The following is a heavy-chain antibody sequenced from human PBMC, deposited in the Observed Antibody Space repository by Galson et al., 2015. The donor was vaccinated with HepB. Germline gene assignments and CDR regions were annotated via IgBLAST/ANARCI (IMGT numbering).Heavy chain of an antibody. J-gene: IGHJ5*02. D-gene: IGHD2-2*01. CDR3: ARGYCSSTSCYLGWFDP. CDR1: GFTFSDYY. Sequence: SLRLSCAASGFTFSDYYMSWFRQAPGKGLEWVSYISSGSTYTNYADSVKGRFTISRDNAKNSLYLQMNSLRVEDTAVYYCARGYCSSTSCYLGWFDPWGQGTLVTVSS. CDR2: ISSGSTYT. V-gene: IGHV3-11*05.